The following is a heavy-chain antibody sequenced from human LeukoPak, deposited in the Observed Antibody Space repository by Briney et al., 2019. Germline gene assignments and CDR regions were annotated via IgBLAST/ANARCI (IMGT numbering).Heavy chain of an antibody. D-gene: IGHD3/OR15-3a*01. J-gene: IGHJ4*02. CDR3: GRRPAVDGPIDN. V-gene: IGHV4-59*01. CDR1: GGSLHRSF. Sequence: PSETLSLTCIVSGGSLHRSFWSWVRQPPGKGLEWIGHVYSSGTTNYSPSLKSRLTISIDTSRNKFSLRLASAPAADTAIYYCGRRPAVDGPIDNWGQGTLVAVSS. CDR2: VYSSGTT.